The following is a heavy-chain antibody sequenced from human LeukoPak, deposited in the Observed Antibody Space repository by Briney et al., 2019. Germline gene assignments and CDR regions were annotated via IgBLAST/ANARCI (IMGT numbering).Heavy chain of an antibody. CDR1: GFTFSNYG. Sequence: PGGSLRLSRAASGFTFSNYGMHWVRQAPGKGLEWVAFIRNDDGSNKYYADSVKGRFTISRDNSKNTVHLQMNSLRVEDTAVYYCAKDEAQYFQHWGQGTLVTVSA. CDR3: AKDEAQYFQH. J-gene: IGHJ1*01. V-gene: IGHV3-30*02. CDR2: IRNDDGSNK.